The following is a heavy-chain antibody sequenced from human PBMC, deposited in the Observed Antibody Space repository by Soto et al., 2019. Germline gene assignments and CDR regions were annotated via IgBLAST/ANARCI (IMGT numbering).Heavy chain of an antibody. Sequence: QVQLVQSGAEVKKPGSSVKVSCKASGGTFSSYSISWVRQPPGQGREWMGGIIPIFGTANYAQKFQGRVTITADESTSTDYMELSSLRSEDTAVYYCAIEYSSSPPYYPIGYWGQGTLVTVSS. J-gene: IGHJ4*02. D-gene: IGHD6-6*01. CDR2: IIPIFGTA. CDR1: GGTFSSYS. V-gene: IGHV1-69*01. CDR3: AIEYSSSPPYYPIGY.